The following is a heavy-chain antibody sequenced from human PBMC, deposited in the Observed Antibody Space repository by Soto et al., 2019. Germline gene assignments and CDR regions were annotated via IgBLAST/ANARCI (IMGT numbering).Heavy chain of an antibody. CDR2: INPSGGST. D-gene: IGHD1-26*01. CDR3: ARVRGATVVTPGDAFDI. Sequence: GASVKVSCKASGYTFTSYYMHWVRQAPGQGLEWMGIINPSGGSTSYAQKFQGRVTMTRDTSTSTVYMELSSLRSEDTAVYYCARVRGATVVTPGDAFDIWGQGTMVTVSS. V-gene: IGHV1-46*01. J-gene: IGHJ3*02. CDR1: GYTFTSYY.